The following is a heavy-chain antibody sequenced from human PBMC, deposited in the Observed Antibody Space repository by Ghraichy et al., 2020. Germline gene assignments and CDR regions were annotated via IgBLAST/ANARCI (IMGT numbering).Heavy chain of an antibody. J-gene: IGHJ4*02. D-gene: IGHD3-3*01. CDR3: ARDPAQPYSFGVSRTPPDY. CDR2: IWYDGSNK. CDR1: GFTFISYG. V-gene: IGHV3-33*01. Sequence: GGSLRLSCAASGFTFISYGMHWVRQAPGKGLEWVAVIWYDGSNKYYADSVKGRFTISRDNSKNTLYLQMNSLRAEDTAVYYCARDPAQPYSFGVSRTPPDYWGQGTLVTVSS.